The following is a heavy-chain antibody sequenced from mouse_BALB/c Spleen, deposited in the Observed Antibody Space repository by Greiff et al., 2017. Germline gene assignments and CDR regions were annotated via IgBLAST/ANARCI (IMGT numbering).Heavy chain of an antibody. J-gene: IGHJ1*01. Sequence: EVMLVESGGGLVQPGGSLKLSCAASGFTFSSYTMSWVRQTPEKRLEWVAYISNGGGSTYYPDTVKGRFTISRDNAKNTLYLQMSSLTSEDTAMYYCARLLGLVKRYFDVWGAGTTVTVSS. CDR1: GFTFSSYT. CDR3: ARLLGLVKRYFDV. D-gene: IGHD2-10*02. V-gene: IGHV5-12-2*01. CDR2: ISNGGGST.